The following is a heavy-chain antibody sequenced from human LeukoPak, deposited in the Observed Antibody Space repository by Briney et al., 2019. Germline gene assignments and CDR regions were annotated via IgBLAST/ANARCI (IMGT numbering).Heavy chain of an antibody. CDR3: VRERNCSGASCLDGLDI. CDR1: GGSLSTYY. CDR2: IYNRRRT. V-gene: IGHV4-59*01. J-gene: IGHJ3*02. D-gene: IGHD2-15*01. Sequence: SETLSLTRTVSGGSLSTYYWSCLPPPPGKGLEWSGYIYNRRRTNYNPSLESRVTISVHASKPLFSLQLNSVTAADTAVYYCVRERNCSGASCLDGLDIGGQGTMVTVSS.